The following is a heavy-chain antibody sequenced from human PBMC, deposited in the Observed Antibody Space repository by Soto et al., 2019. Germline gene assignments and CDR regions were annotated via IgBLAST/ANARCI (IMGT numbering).Heavy chain of an antibody. D-gene: IGHD2-21*02. CDR2: IIPIFGTA. J-gene: IGHJ3*02. CDR3: ARAVTLCGGDCYPAFDI. CDR1: GGTFSSYA. Sequence: QVQLVQSGAEVKKPGSSVKVSCKASGGTFSSYAISWVRQAPGQGLEWMGGIIPIFGTANYAQKFQGRVTITADESTSTAYMELSSLRSEDTAVYYCARAVTLCGGDCYPAFDIWGQGTMVTVSS. V-gene: IGHV1-69*01.